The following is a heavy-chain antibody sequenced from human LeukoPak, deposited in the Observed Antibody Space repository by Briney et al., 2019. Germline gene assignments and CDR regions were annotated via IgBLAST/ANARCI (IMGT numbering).Heavy chain of an antibody. CDR3: ARAHIDDILTGYYFNYMDV. V-gene: IGHV1-18*01. D-gene: IGHD3-9*01. Sequence: GASVKVSFKASGYTFTSYGINRVRQAPGQGLEWMGWISAYNGDTNYAQKLQGRVTMTTDTSTSTAYMELRSLRSDDTAVYYCARAHIDDILTGYYFNYMDVWGKGTTVTVSS. CDR2: ISAYNGDT. J-gene: IGHJ6*03. CDR1: GYTFTSYG.